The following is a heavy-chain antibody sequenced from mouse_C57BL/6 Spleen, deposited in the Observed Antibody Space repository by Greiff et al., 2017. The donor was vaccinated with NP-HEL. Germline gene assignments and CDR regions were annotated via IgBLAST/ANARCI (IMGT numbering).Heavy chain of an antibody. V-gene: IGHV1-18*01. D-gene: IGHD4-1*01. CDR2: INPNNGGT. Sequence: EVKLQESGPELVKPGASVKIPCKASGYTFTDYNMDWVKQSHGKSLEWIGDINPNNGGTIYNQKFKGKATLTVDKSSSTAYMELRSLTSEDTAVYYCARREELGRWAYWGQGTLVTVSA. J-gene: IGHJ3*01. CDR1: GYTFTDYN. CDR3: ARREELGRWAY.